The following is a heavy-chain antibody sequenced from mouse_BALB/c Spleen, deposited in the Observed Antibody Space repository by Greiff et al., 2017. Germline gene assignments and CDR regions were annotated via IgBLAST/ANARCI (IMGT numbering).Heavy chain of an antibody. CDR2: ILWNDST. J-gene: IGHJ4*01. CDR3: ARIYYYGVVATRDYAMDY. V-gene: IGHV8-5*01. Sequence: QVTLKVSGPGILQPSQTLSLTCSFSGFSLRTSNMGVGWIRQPSGKGLEWLLHILWNDSTYYNPALKSRLTISKDTYNNQVFLKIANVDTAETATYYCARIYYYGVVATRDYAMDYWGQGTSVTVSS. CDR1: GFSLRTSNMG. D-gene: IGHD1-1*01.